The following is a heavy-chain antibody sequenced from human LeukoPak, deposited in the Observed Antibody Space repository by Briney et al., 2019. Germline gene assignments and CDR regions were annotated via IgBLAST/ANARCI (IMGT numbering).Heavy chain of an antibody. CDR2: IDPSDSYT. V-gene: IGHV5-10-1*01. J-gene: IGHJ4*02. CDR3: ARHWDSYAYVWGSYRY. Sequence: GESLRISCKGSGYSFTSYWISWVRQMPGKGLEWMGRIDPSDSYTNYSPSFQGHVTISADKSISTAYLQWSSLKASDTAMYYCARHWDSYAYVWGSYRYWGQGALVTVSS. D-gene: IGHD3-16*02. CDR1: GYSFTSYW.